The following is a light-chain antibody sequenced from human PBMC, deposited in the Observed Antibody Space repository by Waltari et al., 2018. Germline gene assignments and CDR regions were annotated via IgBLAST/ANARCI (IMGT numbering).Light chain of an antibody. V-gene: IGKV1-9*01. J-gene: IGKJ3*01. CDR3: QQSNSYPFT. CDR2: AAS. CDR1: QGIGSY. Sequence: IQLTQSPSPLSASVGARVPITCRASQGIGSYLAWYQKKPGKAPKLLIYAASTLKNAVPSRFSGSGFGTDFTLTISSLQPEDFATYYCQQSNSYPFTFGPGTKVDIK.